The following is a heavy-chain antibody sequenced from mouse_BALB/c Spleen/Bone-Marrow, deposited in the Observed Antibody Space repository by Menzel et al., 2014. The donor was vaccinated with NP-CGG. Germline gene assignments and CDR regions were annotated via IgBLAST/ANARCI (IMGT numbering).Heavy chain of an antibody. CDR2: IDPANGNT. Sequence: VQLQQPGAEVVKPGASVKLSCTASGFNIKDTYMHRVKQRPEQGLEWIGRIDPANGNTKYDPKFQGKTTITADTSSNTAYLQLSSLTSEDTAVYYCARYDYGVYFDYWGQGTTLTVSS. V-gene: IGHV14-3*02. J-gene: IGHJ2*01. CDR3: ARYDYGVYFDY. D-gene: IGHD2-4*01. CDR1: GFNIKDTY.